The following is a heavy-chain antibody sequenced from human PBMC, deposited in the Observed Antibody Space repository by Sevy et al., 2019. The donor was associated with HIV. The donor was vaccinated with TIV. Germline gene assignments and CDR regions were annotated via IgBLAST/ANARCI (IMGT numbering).Heavy chain of an antibody. J-gene: IGHJ4*02. Sequence: SETLSLTCTVSGGSFRSSSYYWNWIRQPAGKGLEWIGRIYTSGTTNYNPSLKSRVTMSVDTSKNQFSLKLSSVTAADTAVYYCAGRIAVAAFDYWGQGNLVTVSS. CDR2: IYTSGTT. CDR1: GGSFRSSSYY. V-gene: IGHV4-61*02. CDR3: AGRIAVAAFDY. D-gene: IGHD6-19*01.